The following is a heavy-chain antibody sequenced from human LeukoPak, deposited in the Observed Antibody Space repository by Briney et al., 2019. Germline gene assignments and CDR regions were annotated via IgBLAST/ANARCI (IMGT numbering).Heavy chain of an antibody. V-gene: IGHV4-30-4*01. CDR1: GGSISSGDYY. CDR2: IYYSGST. CDR3: ARVLGGGDYFDY. J-gene: IGHJ4*02. Sequence: SQTLSLTCTVSGGSISSGDYYWSWIRQPPGKGLEWIGYIYYSGSTYYNPSLKSRVTISVDTSKNQFSPKLSSVTAADTAVYYCARVLGGGDYFDYWGQGTLVTVSS. D-gene: IGHD2-21*01.